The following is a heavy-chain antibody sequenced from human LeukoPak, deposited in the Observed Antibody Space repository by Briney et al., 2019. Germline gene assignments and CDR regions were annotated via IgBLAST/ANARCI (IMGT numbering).Heavy chain of an antibody. Sequence: PSETLSLTCAVYGGSFSGYYWSWIRQPPGKGLEWIGEINHSGSTNYNPSLKSRVTISVDTSKNQFSLKLSSVTAADTAVYYCAREHDYGSFDYWGQGTLVTVSP. D-gene: IGHD4-17*01. CDR2: INHSGST. J-gene: IGHJ4*02. CDR1: GGSFSGYY. V-gene: IGHV4-34*01. CDR3: AREHDYGSFDY.